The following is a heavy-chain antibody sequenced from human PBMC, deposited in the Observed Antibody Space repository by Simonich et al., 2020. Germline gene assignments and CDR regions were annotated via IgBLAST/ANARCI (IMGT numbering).Heavy chain of an antibody. CDR3: ARSQNRGRAFDI. CDR2: IYYSGST. D-gene: IGHD2-15*01. V-gene: IGHV4-59*12. CDR1: GGSISSYY. Sequence: QVQLQESGPGLVKPSETLSLTCTVSGGSISSYYWSWIRQPPGKGLEWIGYIYYSGSTNYNPSLKSRVTISVDTSKNQFSLKLSSVTAEDTAVYYCARSQNRGRAFDIWGQGTMVTVSS. J-gene: IGHJ3*02.